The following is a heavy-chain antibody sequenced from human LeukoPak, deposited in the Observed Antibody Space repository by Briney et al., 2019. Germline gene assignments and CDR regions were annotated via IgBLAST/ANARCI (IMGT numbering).Heavy chain of an antibody. CDR3: ARDLGYSGYVGYFDY. J-gene: IGHJ4*02. CDR1: GFTFDDYA. CDR2: ISWNSGSI. V-gene: IGHV3-9*01. Sequence: GRSLRLSCAASGFTFDDYATHWVRQAPGKGLEWVSGISWNSGSIGYADSVKGRFTISRDDAKNSLYLQMNSLRAEDTAVYYCARDLGYSGYVGYFDYWGQGTLVTVSS. D-gene: IGHD5-12*01.